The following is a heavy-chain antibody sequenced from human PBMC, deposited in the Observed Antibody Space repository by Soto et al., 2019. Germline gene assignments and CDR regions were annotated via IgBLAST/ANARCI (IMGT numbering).Heavy chain of an antibody. D-gene: IGHD4-4*01. CDR3: VSQRTTVTTQAYFDY. CDR2: VYYRGRS. CDR1: GRSVANGSYY. Sequence: PETLSLTCTVSGRSVANGSYYWGWIRQSPGKGLEWIGSVYYRGRSYSKSSVKSRVTISVDTSKNQFSLNLNSVTASDTAVYFCVSQRTTVTTQAYFDYWGPGALVTVSS. V-gene: IGHV4-39*01. J-gene: IGHJ4*02.